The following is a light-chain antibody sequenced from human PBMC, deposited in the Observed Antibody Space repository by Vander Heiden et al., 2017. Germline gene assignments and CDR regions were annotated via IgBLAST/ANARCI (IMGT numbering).Light chain of an antibody. Sequence: EIVLTQSPATLSLSPGERATLSCRASQSVSSYLAWYQQKPGQAPRLLIYDASNRATGIQARFSGSGSGTDFTLTISSLEPEDFAGYYCQQRSNFGGGTKVEIK. CDR2: DAS. CDR3: QQRSN. J-gene: IGKJ4*01. CDR1: QSVSSY. V-gene: IGKV3-11*01.